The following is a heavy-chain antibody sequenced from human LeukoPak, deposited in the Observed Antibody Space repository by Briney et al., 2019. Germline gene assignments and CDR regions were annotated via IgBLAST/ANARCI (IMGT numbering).Heavy chain of an antibody. V-gene: IGHV3-21*01. Sequence: GSLRLSCAASGFTFSSYSMNWVRQAPGKGLEWVSSISSSSSYIYYADSVKGRFTISRDNAKNSLYLQMNSLRAEDTAVYYCARDLQPYYDFWSGHNWFDPWGQGTLVTVSS. D-gene: IGHD3-3*01. J-gene: IGHJ5*02. CDR3: ARDLQPYYDFWSGHNWFDP. CDR1: GFTFSSYS. CDR2: ISSSSSYI.